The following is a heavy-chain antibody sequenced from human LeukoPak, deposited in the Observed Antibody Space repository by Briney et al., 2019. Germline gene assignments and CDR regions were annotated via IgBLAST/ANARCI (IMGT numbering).Heavy chain of an antibody. CDR3: ARAYSSSSGRDAFDS. V-gene: IGHV3-48*02. D-gene: IGHD6-6*01. Sequence: GSLRLSCAASGFTFNSYNMNWVRQAPGKGLELVSYINSSSSTIYYAVSVKGRFTISRDSAKPYLFLQMNSLRDEDTAVYYCARAYSSSSGRDAFDSWGLGTLVTVSS. CDR2: INSSSSTI. CDR1: GFTFNSYN. J-gene: IGHJ3*02.